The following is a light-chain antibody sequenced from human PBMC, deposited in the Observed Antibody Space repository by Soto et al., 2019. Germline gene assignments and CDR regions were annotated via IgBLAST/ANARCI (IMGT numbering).Light chain of an antibody. V-gene: IGLV2-8*01. CDR2: DVS. J-gene: IGLJ7*01. CDR1: SSDVGRYDY. CDR3: NSYADSDTYV. Sequence: QSALTQPPPASGSPGQSVTISCTGTSSDVGRYDYVSWYQHHPGKAPKLIIYDVSHRPSGVPDRFSGSKSGNTASLTVSGLQAEDEADYYCNSYADSDTYVFGTGTQLTVL.